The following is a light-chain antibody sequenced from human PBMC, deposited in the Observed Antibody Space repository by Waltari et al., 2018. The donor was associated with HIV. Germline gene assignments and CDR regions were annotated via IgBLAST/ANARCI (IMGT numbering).Light chain of an antibody. CDR1: LLAQQY. Sequence: SYELIQPPSVSVSPGQTARITCSGDLLAQQYGYWYQQMPGLAPVLLISHYTERPSGVPERCSGSSSGTTFTLTISGVQAEDEADYYCQSADSSGTYVFGTGTKVTVL. J-gene: IGLJ1*01. V-gene: IGLV3-25*03. CDR2: HYT. CDR3: QSADSSGTYV.